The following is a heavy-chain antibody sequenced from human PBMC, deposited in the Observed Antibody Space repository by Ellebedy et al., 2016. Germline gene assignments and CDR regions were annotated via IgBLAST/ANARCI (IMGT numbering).Heavy chain of an antibody. Sequence: SETLSLTCAVYGGSFSGYYWSWIRQPPGKGLEWIGEINHSGSTNYNPSLKSRVTISVDTSKNQFSLKLSSVTAADTAVYYCARGKSMVRGEYWGQGTLVTVSS. J-gene: IGHJ4*02. D-gene: IGHD3-10*01. CDR2: INHSGST. V-gene: IGHV4-34*01. CDR3: ARGKSMVRGEY. CDR1: GGSFSGYY.